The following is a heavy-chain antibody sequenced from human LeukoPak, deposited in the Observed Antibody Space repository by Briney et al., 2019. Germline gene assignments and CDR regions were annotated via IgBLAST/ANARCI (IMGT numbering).Heavy chain of an antibody. Sequence: GGSLRLSCATSGFIFSKYATHWVRQAPGKGLEYVSGINGQGNNTYYANSVKGRFTISRDNSKNTLYLQMGSLRAEDMAVYYCVRKGVTIFGVVIAPYGMDVWGQGTTVSVSS. CDR2: INGQGNNT. CDR1: GFIFSKYA. J-gene: IGHJ6*02. D-gene: IGHD3-3*01. CDR3: VRKGVTIFGVVIAPYGMDV. V-gene: IGHV3-64*01.